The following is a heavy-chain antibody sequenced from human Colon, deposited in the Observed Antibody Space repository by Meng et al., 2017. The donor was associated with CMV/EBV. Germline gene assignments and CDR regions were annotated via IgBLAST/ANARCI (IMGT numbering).Heavy chain of an antibody. CDR2: IRYDGNKK. CDR1: GFIFGDYD. D-gene: IGHD5-12*01. Sequence: GESLKISCAASGFIFGDYDMHWVRQAPSKGLEWMTFIRYDGNKKYSVDSVKGRFTISRDNSKSTLHLQMSNLRPGDTALYYCVKGRGYNGYAADVWGQGTLVTVSS. V-gene: IGHV3-30*02. J-gene: IGHJ4*02. CDR3: VKGRGYNGYAADV.